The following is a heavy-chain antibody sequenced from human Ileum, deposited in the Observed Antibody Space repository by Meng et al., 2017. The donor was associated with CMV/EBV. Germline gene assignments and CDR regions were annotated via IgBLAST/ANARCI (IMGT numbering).Heavy chain of an antibody. CDR3: ARSLYYSSYYFDY. CDR1: GFSFSTRGVG. Sequence: QIPLKGAGPTLLKPTQTLTLTFTLSGFSFSTRGVGVGWIRQPQGKALELLALSYWDGDKGYSPSLKRRLTITKDTSKNQVVLTMTNVDPVDTATYFCARSLYYSSYYFDYWGQGTLVTVSS. J-gene: IGHJ4*02. D-gene: IGHD3-16*01. V-gene: IGHV2-5*02. CDR2: SYWDGDK.